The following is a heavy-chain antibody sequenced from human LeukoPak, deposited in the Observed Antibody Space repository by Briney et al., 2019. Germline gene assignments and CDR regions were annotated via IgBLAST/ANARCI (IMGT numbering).Heavy chain of an antibody. V-gene: IGHV1-8*03. D-gene: IGHD6-19*01. Sequence: ASVKVSCKASGYTFISYDINWVRQVTGQGLEWMGWMNPNSGNTGYAQKFQGRVTITRNTSISTAFMELSSLRSEDTAVYYCARRAVGNSYYHSMDVWGKGTTVTVSS. CDR2: MNPNSGNT. CDR1: GYTFISYD. CDR3: ARRAVGNSYYHSMDV. J-gene: IGHJ6*03.